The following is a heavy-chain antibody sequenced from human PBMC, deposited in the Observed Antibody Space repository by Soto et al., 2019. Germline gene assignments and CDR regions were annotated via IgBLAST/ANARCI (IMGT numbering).Heavy chain of an antibody. CDR3: ARVLRFSTGGWLDP. D-gene: IGHD3-3*01. Sequence: GPSVKVSCKASGYTFTSYGISWVRQAPGQGLEWMGWISAYNGNTNYAQKLQGRVTMTTDTSTSTAYMELRSLRSDDTAVYYCARVLRFSTGGWLDPWGQGTLVTVSS. J-gene: IGHJ5*02. V-gene: IGHV1-18*04. CDR1: GYTFTSYG. CDR2: ISAYNGNT.